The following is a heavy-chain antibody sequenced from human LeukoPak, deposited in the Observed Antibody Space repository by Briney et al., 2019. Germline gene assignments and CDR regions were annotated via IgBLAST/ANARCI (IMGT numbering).Heavy chain of an antibody. CDR3: ARSAYDFTTITIFGVVIMRWFDP. CDR1: GGSFSGYY. V-gene: IGHV4-34*01. D-gene: IGHD3-3*01. CDR2: INHSGST. Sequence: SETLSPTCAVYGGSFSGYYWSWIRQPPGKGLEWIGEINHSGSTNYNPSLKSRVTISVDTSKNQFSLKLSSVTAADTAVYYCARSAYDFTTITIFGVVIMRWFDPWGQGTLVTVSS. J-gene: IGHJ5*02.